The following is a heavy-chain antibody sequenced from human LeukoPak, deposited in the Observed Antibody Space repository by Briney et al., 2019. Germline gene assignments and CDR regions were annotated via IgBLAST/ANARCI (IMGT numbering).Heavy chain of an antibody. V-gene: IGHV1-69*05. CDR1: GYTFTGYH. CDR3: ARDPYYDSSGYYYPVYFDY. D-gene: IGHD3-22*01. J-gene: IGHJ4*02. CDR2: IIPIFGTA. Sequence: ASVKVSCKASGYTFTGYHMHWVRQAPGQGLEWMGRIIPIFGTANYAQKFQGRVTITTDESTSTAYMELSSLRSEDRAVYYCARDPYYDSSGYYYPVYFDYWGQGTLVTVSS.